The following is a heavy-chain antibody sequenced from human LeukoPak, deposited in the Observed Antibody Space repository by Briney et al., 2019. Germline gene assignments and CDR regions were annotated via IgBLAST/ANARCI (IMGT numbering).Heavy chain of an antibody. CDR3: ATPRGVYCSSTSCTDY. J-gene: IGHJ4*02. V-gene: IGHV3-48*01. Sequence: GGSLRLSCAASGFTFSSYSMNWVRQAPGKGLEWVSYISSSSSTIYYADSVKGRFTISRDNAKNSLYLQMNSLRAEDTAVYYCATPRGVYCSSTSCTDYWGQGTLVTASS. CDR2: ISSSSSTI. CDR1: GFTFSSYS. D-gene: IGHD2-2*01.